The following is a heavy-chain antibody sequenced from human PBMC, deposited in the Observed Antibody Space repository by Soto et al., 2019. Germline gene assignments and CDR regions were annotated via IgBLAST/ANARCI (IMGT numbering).Heavy chain of an antibody. Sequence: QVHLQESGPGLVKPSQTLSLSCTVSGDSISSPHYYWTWIRQPPGKGLERVGYIYYTGNNFYNPALKSLVAMSVDTSTNQFSLKLASVTDADTAVYFCAREPKQNYDSSPWNGGFDSWGPGTLVTVSS. CDR2: IYYTGNN. V-gene: IGHV4-30-4*01. D-gene: IGHD3-22*01. CDR1: GDSISSPHYY. CDR3: AREPKQNYDSSPWNGGFDS. J-gene: IGHJ4*02.